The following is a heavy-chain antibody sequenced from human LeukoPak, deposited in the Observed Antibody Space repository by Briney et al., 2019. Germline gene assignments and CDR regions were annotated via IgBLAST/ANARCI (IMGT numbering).Heavy chain of an antibody. J-gene: IGHJ4*02. CDR2: IWYDGSNK. CDR1: GFTFSSYG. D-gene: IGHD6-19*01. CDR3: ASQGVAGPYYFDY. V-gene: IGHV3-33*01. Sequence: GRSLRLSCAASGFTFSSYGMPWVRQAPGKGLEWVAVIWYDGSNKYYADSVKGRFTISRDNSKNTLYLQMNSLRAEDTAVYYCASQGVAGPYYFDYWGQGTLVTVSS.